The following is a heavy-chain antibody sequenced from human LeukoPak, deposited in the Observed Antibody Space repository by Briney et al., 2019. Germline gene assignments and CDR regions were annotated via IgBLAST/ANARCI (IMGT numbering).Heavy chain of an antibody. J-gene: IGHJ4*02. Sequence: GGSLRLSCAASGFTFSSYWMSWVRQAPGKGLEWVANIKQDGSEKYYVDSVKGRFTISRDNAKNSLYLQMNSLRAEDTAVYYCARVYYDFWSGYYTVGRYFDYWGQGTLVTVSS. CDR1: GFTFSSYW. D-gene: IGHD3-3*01. V-gene: IGHV3-7*01. CDR3: ARVYYDFWSGYYTVGRYFDY. CDR2: IKQDGSEK.